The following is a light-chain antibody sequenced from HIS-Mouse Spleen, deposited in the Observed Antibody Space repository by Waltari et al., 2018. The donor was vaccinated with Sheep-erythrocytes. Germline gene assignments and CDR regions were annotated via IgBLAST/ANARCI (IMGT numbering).Light chain of an antibody. CDR1: SSDVGSYNL. Sequence: QSALTQPASVSGSPGQSITISCTGTSSDVGSYNLVSWYQQHPGKAPKHMIYGGSKRPSGGSNRFSGSKSGNTASLTISGLQAEDEADYYCCSYAGSSTPWVFGGGTKLTVL. J-gene: IGLJ3*02. V-gene: IGLV2-23*01. CDR2: GGS. CDR3: CSYAGSSTPWV.